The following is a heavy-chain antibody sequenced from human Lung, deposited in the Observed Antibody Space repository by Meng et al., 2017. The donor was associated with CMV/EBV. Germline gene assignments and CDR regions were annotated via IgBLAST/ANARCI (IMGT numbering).Heavy chain of an antibody. Sequence: ASXXVSXKTSGYTFNSFGISWVRQAPGQGLEWLGWISPYTGNTFYAQNLQGRVTLTTDRSTSTAYMELRSLTSDDTAVYYCARDLRLVPSAAQEFWGQGTLVTVYS. CDR1: GYTFNSFG. V-gene: IGHV1-18*01. CDR2: ISPYTGNT. J-gene: IGHJ4*02. D-gene: IGHD2-2*01. CDR3: ARDLRLVPSAAQEF.